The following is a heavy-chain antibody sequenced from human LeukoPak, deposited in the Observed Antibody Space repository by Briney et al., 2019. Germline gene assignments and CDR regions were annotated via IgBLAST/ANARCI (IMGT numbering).Heavy chain of an antibody. D-gene: IGHD6-13*01. V-gene: IGHV3-30-3*01. J-gene: IGHJ4*02. CDR2: ISQDGSDR. CDR3: VREPGPGYFDY. Sequence: VRQAPGKGLEWVAVISQDGSDRHYTDSVKGRFTVSRDNSRNTLYLQMNSLRADDTAVYYCVREPGPGYFDYWGQGTLVTVSS.